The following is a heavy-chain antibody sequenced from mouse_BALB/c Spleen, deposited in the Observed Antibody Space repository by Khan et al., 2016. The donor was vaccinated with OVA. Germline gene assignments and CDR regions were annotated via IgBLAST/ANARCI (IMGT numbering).Heavy chain of an antibody. CDR2: ISYSGST. V-gene: IGHV3-2*02. J-gene: IGHJ4*01. Sequence: EVQLQESGPGLVKPSQSLSLTCTVNGYSITSNYAWNWIRQFPGNKLEWMGYISYSGSTNYNPSLKSRLSITREPSKNQFFLLLHSVTTEDSATYYCARGNYYGYALDYWCQGTSVTVSS. CDR3: ARGNYYGYALDY. CDR1: GYSITSNYA. D-gene: IGHD1-1*01.